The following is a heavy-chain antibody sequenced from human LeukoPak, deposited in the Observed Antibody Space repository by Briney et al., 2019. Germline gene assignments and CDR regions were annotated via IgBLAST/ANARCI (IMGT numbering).Heavy chain of an antibody. D-gene: IGHD3-3*01. Sequence: PGGSLRPSPVASGLAPTVVTMCSVRQAPGKGLVWVSRISSDGSSTTYADSVEGRFTISRDNAKNTLYLQMTSLRAEDTAVYYCDRHRSGYCADFWGQGTLVTVSS. V-gene: IGHV3-74*01. CDR2: ISSDGSST. J-gene: IGHJ4*02. CDR3: DRHRSGYCADF. CDR1: GLAPTVVT.